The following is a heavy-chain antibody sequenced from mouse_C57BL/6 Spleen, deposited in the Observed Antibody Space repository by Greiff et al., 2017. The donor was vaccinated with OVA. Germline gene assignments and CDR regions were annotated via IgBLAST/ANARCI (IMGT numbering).Heavy chain of an antibody. CDR3: ARSNYDYDVAWFAY. D-gene: IGHD2-4*01. CDR2: INPSNGGT. CDR1: GYTFTSYW. J-gene: IGHJ3*01. V-gene: IGHV1-53*01. Sequence: QVQLQQPGTELVKPGASVKLSCKASGYTFTSYWMHWVKQRPGQGLEWIGNINPSNGGTNYNETFKSKATLTVDKSSSTAYMQLSSLTSEDSAVYYCARSNYDYDVAWFAYWGQGTLVTVSA.